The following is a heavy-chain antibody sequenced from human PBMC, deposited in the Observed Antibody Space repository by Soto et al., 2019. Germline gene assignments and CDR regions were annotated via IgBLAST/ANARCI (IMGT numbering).Heavy chain of an antibody. D-gene: IGHD3-3*01. CDR1: VYTITSYH. CDR2: MNPNSGNT. J-gene: IGHJ4*02. V-gene: IGHV1-8*01. Sequence: SLKVSCKAFVYTITSYHIKWVSKTTGQGIEWMGWMNPNSGNTGYAQKFQGRVTMTRNTSTSKAYMELSSLRSVDLSVYYAARGRREEWYVAVYWGQGTLVTVFS. CDR3: ARGRREEWYVAVY.